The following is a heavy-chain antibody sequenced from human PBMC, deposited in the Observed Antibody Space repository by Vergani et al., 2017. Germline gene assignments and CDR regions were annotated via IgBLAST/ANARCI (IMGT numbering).Heavy chain of an antibody. Sequence: QVQLQESGPGLVKPSQTLSLTCTVSGGSISSGDYYWSWIRQPPGKGLEWICYIYYSGSTYYNPSLKSRVTISVDTSKNQFSLKLSSVTAADTVVYDCARVRRDARSGYYYYYGMDVWGQGTTVTVSS. D-gene: IGHD3-22*01. V-gene: IGHV4-30-4*01. CDR2: IYYSGST. CDR1: GGSISSGDYY. CDR3: ARVRRDARSGYYYYYGMDV. J-gene: IGHJ6*02.